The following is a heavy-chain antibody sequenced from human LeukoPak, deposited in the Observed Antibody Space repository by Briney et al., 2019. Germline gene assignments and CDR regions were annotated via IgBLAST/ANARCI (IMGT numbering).Heavy chain of an antibody. CDR3: ARHPTRHRYYDFWSGYYTENAFDY. V-gene: IGHV4-39*01. CDR1: GGSISSSSYY. J-gene: IGHJ4*02. CDR2: IYYSGST. Sequence: PSETLSLTCTVSGGSISSSSYYWGWIRQPPGKGLEWIGSIYYSGSTYYNPSLKSRVTISVDTSKNQFSLKLSSVTAADTAVYYCARHPTRHRYYDFWSGYYTENAFDYWGQGTLVTVSS. D-gene: IGHD3-3*01.